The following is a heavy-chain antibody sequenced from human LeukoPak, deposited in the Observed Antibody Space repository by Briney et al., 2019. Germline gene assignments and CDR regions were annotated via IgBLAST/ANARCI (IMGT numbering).Heavy chain of an antibody. V-gene: IGHV4-4*07. CDR2: IYNSGST. D-gene: IGHD3-10*01. CDR3: ARAIWYGSGTTAFDY. Sequence: SETLSLTCTVSGGSISSYYWSWIRQPAGKGLEWIGRIYNSGSTNYNTNYNPSLTSRVTMSVGTSKNQFSLKLNSVSAADTAVYFCARAIWYGSGTTAFDYWGQGTLVTVSP. J-gene: IGHJ4*02. CDR1: GGSISSYY.